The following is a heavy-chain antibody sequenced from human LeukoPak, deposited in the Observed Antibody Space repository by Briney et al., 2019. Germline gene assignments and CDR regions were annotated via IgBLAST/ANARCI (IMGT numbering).Heavy chain of an antibody. D-gene: IGHD1-14*01. CDR1: EFTVSSNY. J-gene: IGHJ3*02. Sequence: GGSLRLSCAASEFTVSSNYMSWVRQAPGKGVVWVLSIYSGGSTYYADSVKGRFTISRDNSKNMVYLQMNSLRAEDTAVYFCARVRLDRSGRNLDAFENWGQGTMVTVSS. CDR3: ARVRLDRSGRNLDAFEN. V-gene: IGHV3-53*01. CDR2: IYSGGST.